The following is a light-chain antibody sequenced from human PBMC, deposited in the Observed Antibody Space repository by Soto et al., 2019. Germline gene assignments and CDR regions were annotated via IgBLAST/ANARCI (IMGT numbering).Light chain of an antibody. CDR1: QSVSSK. V-gene: IGKV3-15*01. CDR3: QQYNNWPYT. Sequence: EIVMTQSPATLSVFPGERATLSCRASQSVSSKLAWYQHKPGQAPRLLIYGASTRATSIPARFSGSGSGTEFTLTINSLQSEDFAVYYCQQYNNWPYTFGQGTKVEIK. CDR2: GAS. J-gene: IGKJ2*01.